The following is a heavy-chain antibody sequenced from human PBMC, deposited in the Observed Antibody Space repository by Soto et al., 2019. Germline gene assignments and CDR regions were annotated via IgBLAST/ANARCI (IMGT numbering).Heavy chain of an antibody. Sequence: QVQLLQSGAEAKKPGASVKVSCKASGYTFIGYYMHWVRQAPGQGVEWMGWINPKNGDTKYIQKFSGPVTNSSCAACNPAPRGRIRLPANRTVVYYCRRSGWEHPPGVASWGHGTLVTVSS. CDR1: GYTFIGYY. CDR3: RRSGWEHPPGVAS. V-gene: IGHV1-2*01. CDR2: INPKNGDT. J-gene: IGHJ5*01. D-gene: IGHD1-26*01.